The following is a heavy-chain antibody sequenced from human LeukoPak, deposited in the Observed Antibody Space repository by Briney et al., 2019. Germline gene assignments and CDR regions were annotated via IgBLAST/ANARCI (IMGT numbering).Heavy chain of an antibody. CDR1: GGSITSTSYY. Sequence: PSDTLSLTCTVSGGSITSTSYYWGWIRQPPGKGLEWIGSIYYSGSTYYNPSLKSRVTISVDTSKNQFSLKLSSVTTEDKAVYYCARFSESYFHYWGQGTLVTVSS. CDR2: IYYSGST. J-gene: IGHJ4*02. V-gene: IGHV4-39*01. CDR3: ARFSESYFHY. D-gene: IGHD1-26*01.